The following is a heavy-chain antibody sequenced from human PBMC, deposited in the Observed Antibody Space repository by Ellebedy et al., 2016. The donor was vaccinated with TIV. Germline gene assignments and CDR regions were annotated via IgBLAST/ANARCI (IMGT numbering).Heavy chain of an antibody. D-gene: IGHD6-6*01. V-gene: IGHV4-4*02. CDR2: IYHSGST. J-gene: IGHJ4*02. CDR1: GGSISSSNW. Sequence: MPSETLSLTCAVSGGSISSSNWWSWVRQPPGKGLEWIGEIYHSGSTNYNPSLKSRVTISVDTSKNQFSLKLSSVTAADTAVYYCARGFRSRGPYSSSSWGQGTLVTVSS. CDR3: ARGFRSRGPYSSSS.